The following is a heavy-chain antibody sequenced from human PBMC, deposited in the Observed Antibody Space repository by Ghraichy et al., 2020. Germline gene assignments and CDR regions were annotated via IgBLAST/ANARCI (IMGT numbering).Heavy chain of an antibody. J-gene: IGHJ5*02. D-gene: IGHD1-26*01. CDR1: GFTFSSYG. CDR2: ISYDGSNK. CDR3: ATLTGVGESDGWFDP. V-gene: IGHV3-30*03. Sequence: LSLTCAASGFTFSSYGMHWVRQAPGKGLEWVAVISYDGSNKYYADSVKGRFTISRDNSKNTLYLQMNSLSAEDTAVYYCATLTGVGESDGWFDPWGQGSLVTVS.